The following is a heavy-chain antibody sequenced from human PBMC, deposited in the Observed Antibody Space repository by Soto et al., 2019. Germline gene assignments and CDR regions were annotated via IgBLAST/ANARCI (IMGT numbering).Heavy chain of an antibody. Sequence: QGDLVQSGAEVKELGASVKGSCKASGYTFTNYPMHWARQAPGQGLEYLGWISTGNGNTKCSQKFQGRVTITWDPSATTTYMELRGLRSEDTALYYCASGHCSGDCYSDYWGQGTLVTVSS. D-gene: IGHD2-15*01. CDR2: ISTGNGNT. V-gene: IGHV1-3*04. J-gene: IGHJ4*03. CDR3: ASGHCSGDCYSDY. CDR1: GYTFTNYP.